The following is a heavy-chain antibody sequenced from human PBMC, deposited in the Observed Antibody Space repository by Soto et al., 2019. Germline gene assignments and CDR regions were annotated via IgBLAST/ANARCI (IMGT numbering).Heavy chain of an antibody. Sequence: PGGSLRLSCAASGFTFISYEMNWVRQAPGKGLEWVSYISSSGSTIYYADSVKGRFTISRDNAKNSLYLQMNSLRAEDTAVYYCTRAGRFLEWLLFFDYWGQGTLVTVSS. D-gene: IGHD3-3*01. CDR1: GFTFISYE. CDR2: ISSSGSTI. J-gene: IGHJ4*02. V-gene: IGHV3-48*03. CDR3: TRAGRFLEWLLFFDY.